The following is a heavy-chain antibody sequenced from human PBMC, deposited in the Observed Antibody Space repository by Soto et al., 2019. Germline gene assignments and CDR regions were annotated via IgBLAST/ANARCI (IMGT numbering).Heavy chain of an antibody. CDR2: MNPNSGNT. CDR3: ASERTVAGNDY. D-gene: IGHD6-19*01. J-gene: IGHJ4*02. V-gene: IGHV1-8*01. Sequence: QVQLVQSGAEVKKPGASVKVSCKASGYTFTSYDINWVRQATGQGLEWMGWMNPNSGNTGYAQKSQGRVTMTRNTSISTAYMPLSSLRSEDTAVYSCASERTVAGNDYWGQGTLVTVSS. CDR1: GYTFTSYD.